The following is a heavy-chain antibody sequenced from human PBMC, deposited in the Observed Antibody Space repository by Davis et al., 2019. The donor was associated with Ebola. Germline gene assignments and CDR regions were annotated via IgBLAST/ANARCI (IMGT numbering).Heavy chain of an antibody. Sequence: ASVKVSCKASGYTFTSYGISWVRQAPGQGLEWMGIINPSGGSTSYAQKFQGRVTMTRDTSTSTVYMELSSLRSEDTAVYYCARENLGEQLVGGSWFDPWGQGTLVTVSS. CDR1: GYTFTSYG. CDR2: INPSGGST. J-gene: IGHJ5*02. D-gene: IGHD6-6*01. CDR3: ARENLGEQLVGGSWFDP. V-gene: IGHV1-46*01.